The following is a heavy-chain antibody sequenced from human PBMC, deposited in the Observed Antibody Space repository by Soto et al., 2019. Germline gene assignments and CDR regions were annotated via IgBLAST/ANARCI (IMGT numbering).Heavy chain of an antibody. CDR1: GGSISSYY. CDR3: ARLPLRQWLAFDY. D-gene: IGHD6-19*01. J-gene: IGHJ4*02. Sequence: SETLSLTCTVSGGSISSYYWSWIRQPPGKGLEWIGYIYYSGSTNYNPSLKSRVTISVDTSKNQFSLKLSSVTAADTAVYYCARLPLRQWLAFDYWGQGTLVTVSS. V-gene: IGHV4-59*08. CDR2: IYYSGST.